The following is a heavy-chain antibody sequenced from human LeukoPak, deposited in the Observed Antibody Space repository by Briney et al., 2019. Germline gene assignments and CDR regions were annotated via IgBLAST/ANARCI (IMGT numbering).Heavy chain of an antibody. J-gene: IGHJ4*02. CDR1: AFTFTKYW. Sequence: GGSLRLSCAASAFTFTKYWMSWVRQAPGKGLEWVSNIKEDGGEKYYVDSVKGRFTISRDNAKNSLYLQMNSLRAEDTAVYYCVRDNCTGTSCHHFDYWGQGTLVTVSS. V-gene: IGHV3-7*01. D-gene: IGHD2-2*01. CDR2: IKEDGGEK. CDR3: VRDNCTGTSCHHFDY.